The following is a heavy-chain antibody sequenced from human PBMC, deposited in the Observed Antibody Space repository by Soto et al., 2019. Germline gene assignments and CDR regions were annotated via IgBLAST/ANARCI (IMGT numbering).Heavy chain of an antibody. CDR1: GFTFSSYA. D-gene: IGHD5-18*01. J-gene: IGHJ4*02. Sequence: QVQLVESGGGVVQPGRSLRLSCAASGFTFSSYAMHWVRQAPGKGLEWVAVISYDGSNKYYAESVKGRFTISRDNSKNTLYLQMNSMRAEDTAVYYCVLRYSYGYDYWGQGTLVTVSS. CDR3: VLRYSYGYDY. V-gene: IGHV3-30-3*01. CDR2: ISYDGSNK.